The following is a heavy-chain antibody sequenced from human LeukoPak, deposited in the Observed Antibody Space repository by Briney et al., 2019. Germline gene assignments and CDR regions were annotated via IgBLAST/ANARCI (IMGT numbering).Heavy chain of an antibody. CDR3: ASRGDSSGWYTFIY. CDR2: IYYSGST. V-gene: IGHV4-59*01. Sequence: SETLSLTCTVSGGSISSYYWSWIRQPPGKGLEGIGYIYYSGSTNYNPSLKSRVTISVDTSKNQFSLKLSSVTAADTAVYYCASRGDSSGWYTFIYWGQGTLVTVSS. D-gene: IGHD6-19*01. CDR1: GGSISSYY. J-gene: IGHJ4*02.